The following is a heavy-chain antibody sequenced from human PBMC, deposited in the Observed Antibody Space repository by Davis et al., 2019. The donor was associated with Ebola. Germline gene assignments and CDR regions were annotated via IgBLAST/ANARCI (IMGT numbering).Heavy chain of an antibody. Sequence: ASVKVSCKASGFILTNYAIHWVRQAPGQRLEWMGWVHGGNGNTKYSQRFQGRVTITTDTSTSTAYMELRSLRSDDTAVYYCARVGATMIVVVIGEYGMDVWGQGTTVTVSS. CDR2: VHGGNGNT. D-gene: IGHD3-22*01. CDR3: ARVGATMIVVVIGEYGMDV. V-gene: IGHV1-3*01. CDR1: GFILTNYA. J-gene: IGHJ6*02.